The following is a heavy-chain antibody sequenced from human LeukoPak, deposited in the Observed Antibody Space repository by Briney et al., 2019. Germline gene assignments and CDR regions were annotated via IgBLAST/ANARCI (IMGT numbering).Heavy chain of an antibody. D-gene: IGHD3-10*01. V-gene: IGHV3-23*01. CDR2: ISGSGGST. J-gene: IGHJ4*02. CDR1: GFTFSSYT. CDR3: ANYPTGYFDY. Sequence: GGSLRLSCAASGFTFSSYTMSWVRQAPGKGLEWVSAISGSGGSTYYADSVKGRFTISRDNSKNTLYLRMNSLRAEDTAVYYCANYPTGYFDYWGQGTLVTVSS.